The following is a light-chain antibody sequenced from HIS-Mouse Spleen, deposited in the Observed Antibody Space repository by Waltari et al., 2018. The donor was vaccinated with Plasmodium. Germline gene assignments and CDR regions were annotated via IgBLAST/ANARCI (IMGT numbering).Light chain of an antibody. V-gene: IGKV1-8*01. Sequence: AIRMTQSPSSFSASTGDRVTITCRASQGIRSYLAWYQQKPGKAPKLLIYAASTLQSGVPSRFSGSGSVTDFTLTISCLQSEDFATYYCQQYYSYLLTFGGGTKVEIK. CDR2: AAS. CDR1: QGIRSY. J-gene: IGKJ4*01. CDR3: QQYYSYLLT.